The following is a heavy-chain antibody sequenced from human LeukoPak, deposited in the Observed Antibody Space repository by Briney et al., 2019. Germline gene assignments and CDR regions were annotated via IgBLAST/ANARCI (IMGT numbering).Heavy chain of an antibody. CDR3: AKGPYGSGSYPLYYYYMDV. J-gene: IGHJ6*03. D-gene: IGHD3-10*01. CDR2: IYSGGST. Sequence: PGGSLRLSCAASGFTVSSNYMSWVRQAPGKGLEWVSVIYSGGSTYYADSVKGRFTISRDNSKNTLYLQMNSLRAEDTAVYYCAKGPYGSGSYPLYYYYMDVWGKGTTVTISS. V-gene: IGHV3-53*01. CDR1: GFTVSSNY.